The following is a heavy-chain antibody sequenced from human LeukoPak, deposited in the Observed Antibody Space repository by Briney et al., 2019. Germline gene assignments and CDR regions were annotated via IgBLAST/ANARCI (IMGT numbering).Heavy chain of an antibody. V-gene: IGHV3-23*01. D-gene: IGHD2-8*02. CDR3: AKPINTRWSWALGNDY. Sequence: GGSLRLSCAASGFTFSDYYMSWLRQAPGKGLEWVSAISGSGGTTSYADSVKGRFTISRDNSKNTLYLQMNSLRAADPAVYYCAKPINTRWSWALGNDYCGQGTLVTVSS. CDR2: ISGSGGTT. CDR1: GFTFSDYY. J-gene: IGHJ4*02.